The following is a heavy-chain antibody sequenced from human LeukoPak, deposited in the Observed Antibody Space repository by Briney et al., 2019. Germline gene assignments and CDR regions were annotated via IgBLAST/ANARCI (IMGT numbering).Heavy chain of an antibody. D-gene: IGHD2-15*01. Sequence: GGSLRLSCAASGFTFSDYHMSWIRQAPGKGLEWVSYISSSSSYTNYADSVKGRFTISRDNAKNSLYLQMNSLRAEDTAVYYCASGVVLDYWGQGTLVTVSS. V-gene: IGHV3-11*03. CDR3: ASGVVLDY. J-gene: IGHJ4*02. CDR2: ISSSSSYT. CDR1: GFTFSDYH.